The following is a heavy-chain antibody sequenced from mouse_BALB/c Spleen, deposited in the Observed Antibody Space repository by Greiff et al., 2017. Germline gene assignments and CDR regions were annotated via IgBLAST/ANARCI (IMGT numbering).Heavy chain of an antibody. D-gene: IGHD2-4*01. V-gene: IGHV3-2*02. J-gene: IGHJ2*01. Sequence: EVKLEESGPGLVKPSQSLSLTCTVTGYSITSDYAWNWIRQFPGNKLEWMGYISYSGSTSYNPSLKSRISITRDTSKNQFFLQLNSVTTEDTATYYCARGEITYYFDYWGQGTTLTVSS. CDR1: GYSITSDYA. CDR3: ARGEITYYFDY. CDR2: ISYSGST.